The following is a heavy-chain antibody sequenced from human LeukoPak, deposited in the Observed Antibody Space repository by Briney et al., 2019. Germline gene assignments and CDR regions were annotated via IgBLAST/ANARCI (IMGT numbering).Heavy chain of an antibody. CDR2: VYYSVNT. CDR3: ATDRIWAH. V-gene: IGHV4-59*02. D-gene: IGHD7-27*01. J-gene: IGHJ4*02. CDR1: GASVSTNY. Sequence: PSETLSLTCTVSGASVSTNYWSWIRQSPGKGLEWIGYVYYSVNTNYNPSLKSRVTISADTSKNQFSLKLTSVTAAVTAVYYCATDRIWAHWGQGTLVTVSS.